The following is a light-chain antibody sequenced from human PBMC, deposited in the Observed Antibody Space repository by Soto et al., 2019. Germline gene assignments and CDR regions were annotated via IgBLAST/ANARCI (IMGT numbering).Light chain of an antibody. J-gene: IGKJ2*01. CDR1: QSVSYN. CDR2: AAS. CDR3: QQYNNWLPYT. V-gene: IGKV3-15*01. Sequence: EIVMTQSPATLSVSPGERATLSCRASQSVSYNLAWYQQNPGQAPSLLIYAASTRATGIPARFSGSGSGTEFTLTISSLQSEDFAVYYCQQYNNWLPYTFGQGTQLEIK.